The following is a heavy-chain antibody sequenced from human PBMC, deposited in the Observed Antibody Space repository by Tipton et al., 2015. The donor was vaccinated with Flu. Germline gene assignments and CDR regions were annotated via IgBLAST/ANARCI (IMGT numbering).Heavy chain of an antibody. CDR3: ARAPLMRFGAVFDI. V-gene: IGHV4-38-2*01. CDR2: VSRTGST. D-gene: IGHD3-10*01. CDR1: GDSISSDFY. Sequence: TLSLTCAVSGDSISSDFYWAWIRQFPGKGLEWIGTVSRTGSTIYNPSLKGRVTISIDTSKNQFSLNMRSVTAADMAVYYCARAPLMRFGAVFDIWGQGTMVTVSS. J-gene: IGHJ3*02.